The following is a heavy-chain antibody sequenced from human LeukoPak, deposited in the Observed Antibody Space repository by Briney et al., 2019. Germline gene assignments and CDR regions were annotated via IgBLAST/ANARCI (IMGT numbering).Heavy chain of an antibody. Sequence: GGSLGLSCAASGFTFSSYGMHWVRQAPGKGLEWVAVISYDGSNKYYADSVKGRFTISRDNSKNTLYLQMNSLRAEDTAVYYCAKGAARVLFHWFDPWGQGTLVTVSS. J-gene: IGHJ5*02. CDR1: GFTFSSYG. V-gene: IGHV3-30*18. D-gene: IGHD6-25*01. CDR2: ISYDGSNK. CDR3: AKGAARVLFHWFDP.